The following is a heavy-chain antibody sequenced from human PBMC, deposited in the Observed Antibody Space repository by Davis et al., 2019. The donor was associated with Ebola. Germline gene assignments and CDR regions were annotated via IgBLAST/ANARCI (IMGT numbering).Heavy chain of an antibody. CDR2: INGDGSST. Sequence: GESLKISCVASGFTFSSHWMHWVRQASGRGLVWVSHINGDGSSTNYADSVKGRFTISRDNSKNTVDLQMDSLRAEDAAVYYCTRHVPGDFWYFDLWGRGTLVTVSS. D-gene: IGHD4-17*01. CDR3: TRHVPGDFWYFDL. J-gene: IGHJ2*01. V-gene: IGHV3-74*01. CDR1: GFTFSSHW.